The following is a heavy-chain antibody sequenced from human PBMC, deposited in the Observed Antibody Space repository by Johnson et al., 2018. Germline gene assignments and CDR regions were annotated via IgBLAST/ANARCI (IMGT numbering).Heavy chain of an antibody. D-gene: IGHD5-24*01. J-gene: IGHJ3*02. CDR3: GRERGRWSSAFDI. CDR2: ISSSSSYI. V-gene: IGHV3-21*01. Sequence: VQLVESGGGLVKPGGSLRLSCAASGFTFSSYSMNWVRQAPGKGLEWVSSISSSSSYIYYADSVKGRFTISRDNAKNSLYLQMNSLRAEDTAVYYCGRERGRWSSAFDIWGQGTMVTVSS. CDR1: GFTFSSYS.